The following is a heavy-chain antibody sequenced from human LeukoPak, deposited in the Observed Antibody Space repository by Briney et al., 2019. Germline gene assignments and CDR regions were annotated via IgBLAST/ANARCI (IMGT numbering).Heavy chain of an antibody. CDR1: GGTFSSYA. CDR2: IIPIFGTA. D-gene: IGHD1-14*01. CDR3: AREGTDYYGMDV. J-gene: IGHJ6*02. Sequence: GSSVKVSCKASGGTFSSYAISWVRQAPGQGLEWMGGIIPIFGTANYAQKFQGRVTITRDTSASTAYMELSSLRSEDTAVYYCAREGTDYYGMDVWGQGTTVTVSS. V-gene: IGHV1-69*05.